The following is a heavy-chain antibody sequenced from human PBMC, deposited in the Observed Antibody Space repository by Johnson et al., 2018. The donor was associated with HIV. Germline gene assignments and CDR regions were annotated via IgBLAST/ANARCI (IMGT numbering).Heavy chain of an antibody. CDR1: GFTFSSYG. J-gene: IGHJ3*02. CDR3: AKDKGGWADDAFDI. Sequence: VQLVESGGGVVQPGGSLRLSCAASGFTFSSYGMHWVRQAPGKGLEWVAFIRYDGSNKYYADSVKGRFTISRDNSKNTLYLQMNSLRAADTAVYYCAKDKGGWADDAFDILGQGTMVTVSS. D-gene: IGHD3-16*01. CDR2: IRYDGSNK. V-gene: IGHV3-30*02.